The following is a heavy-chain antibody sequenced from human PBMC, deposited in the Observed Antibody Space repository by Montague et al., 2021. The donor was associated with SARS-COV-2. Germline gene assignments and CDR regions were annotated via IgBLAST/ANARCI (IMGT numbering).Heavy chain of an antibody. J-gene: IGHJ4*02. CDR2: ISDSGSP. V-gene: IGHV4-59*08. CDR1: GGSISRYY. Sequence: SETLSLTCTVSGGSISRYYWSWIRQSPGQGLEWIGYISDSGSPXXXPSLSCRVTVSVDTSKSQFSLKLTSVTAADTALYYCARHRIYLGESWWGEGTLVTVSS. D-gene: IGHD3-16*01. CDR3: ARHRIYLGESW.